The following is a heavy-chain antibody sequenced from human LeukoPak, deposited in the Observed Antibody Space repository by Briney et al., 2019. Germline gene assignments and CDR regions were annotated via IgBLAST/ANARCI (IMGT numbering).Heavy chain of an antibody. J-gene: IGHJ4*02. D-gene: IGHD3-3*02. CDR3: ARDGIGDHFWSLFDY. V-gene: IGHV1-18*01. CDR2: ISGYNGNT. Sequence: ASVKVSCKTSGYTFTSYGISWVRQAPGQGLEWMGWISGYNGNTNYEQKFQGRFTMTTDTSTSTAYMELRSLRSDDTAVYYCARDGIGDHFWSLFDYWGQGTLVTVSS. CDR1: GYTFTSYG.